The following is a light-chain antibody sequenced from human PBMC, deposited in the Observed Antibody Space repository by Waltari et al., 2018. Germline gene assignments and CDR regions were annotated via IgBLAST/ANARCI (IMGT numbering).Light chain of an antibody. V-gene: IGKV1-39*01. CDR2: AGS. J-gene: IGKJ5*01. CDR1: QIIGDF. Sequence: DIPLTQSPSSLSASVGDTVTITCRSSQIIGDFVNWYQLKPGEAPRLLISAGSTLQSGVPSRFSGSGSGTDFTLTIRSLQPEDFATYFCQQSYSSRVTFGQGTRLEIK. CDR3: QQSYSSRVT.